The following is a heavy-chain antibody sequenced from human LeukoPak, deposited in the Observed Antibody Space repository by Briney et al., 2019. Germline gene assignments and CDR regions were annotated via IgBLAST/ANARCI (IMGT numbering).Heavy chain of an antibody. CDR2: IIPILCIA. J-gene: IGHJ4*02. V-gene: IGHV1-69*04. Sequence: SSVKVSCKASGGTFSSYTISWLRQAPGQGLEWMGRIIPILCIANYPHKFQGRVTITADKSTSTAYLELSSLISEDTAVYYCARDRGSSWPWGDYWGQGTLVTVSS. CDR3: ARDRGSSWPWGDY. D-gene: IGHD6-13*01. CDR1: GGTFSSYT.